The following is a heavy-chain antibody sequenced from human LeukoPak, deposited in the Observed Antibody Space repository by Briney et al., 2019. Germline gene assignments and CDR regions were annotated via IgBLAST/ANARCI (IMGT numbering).Heavy chain of an antibody. CDR1: GGSISSGDYY. V-gene: IGHV4-30-4*01. D-gene: IGHD6-13*01. Sequence: SQTLSLTCTVSGGSISSGDYYWSWIRQPPGKGLEWIVYIYYSGSTYYNPCLKSRVTISVDTSKNQFSMKLSSVTAADTAVYYCARGIAAAGTTSSYYFDYWGQGTLVTVSS. CDR3: ARGIAAAGTTSSYYFDY. J-gene: IGHJ4*02. CDR2: IYYSGST.